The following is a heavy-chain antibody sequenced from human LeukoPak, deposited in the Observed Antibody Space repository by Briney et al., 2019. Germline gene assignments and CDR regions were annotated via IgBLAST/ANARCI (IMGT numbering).Heavy chain of an antibody. D-gene: IGHD5-18*01. CDR1: GYTFTNYD. J-gene: IGHJ3*02. CDR2: ITSHNGNT. Sequence: ASVKVSCKASGYTFTNYDINWVRQAPGQGLEWMGYITSHNGNTNYAQKLQGRVTMTRDRSTNTAYMDLRSLRSDDTAVYYCARRYSYGLNDAFDIWGQGTVVTVSS. CDR3: ARRYSYGLNDAFDI. V-gene: IGHV1-18*01.